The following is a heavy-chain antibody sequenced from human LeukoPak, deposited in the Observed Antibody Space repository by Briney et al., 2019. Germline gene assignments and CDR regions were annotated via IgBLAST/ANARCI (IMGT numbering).Heavy chain of an antibody. CDR1: GFTFSSHA. CDR3: ARDGQQQVPYTMDV. D-gene: IGHD6-13*01. V-gene: IGHV3-33*01. CDR2: MWPDGNNK. J-gene: IGHJ6*02. Sequence: GGSLRLSRPTSGFTFSSHAMHWVRQAPGKGLEWLAQMWPDGNNKYYADSVKGRFTISRDNSKNTVYLQMNSLRAEDTAVYYCARDGQQQVPYTMDVWGQGTTVIVSS.